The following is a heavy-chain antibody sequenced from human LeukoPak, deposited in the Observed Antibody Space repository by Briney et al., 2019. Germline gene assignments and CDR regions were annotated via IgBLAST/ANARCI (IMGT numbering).Heavy chain of an antibody. CDR3: VKEEDSSLDY. J-gene: IGHJ4*02. V-gene: IGHV3-64D*09. CDR1: GFTFSSYA. D-gene: IGHD2-21*01. Sequence: PGGSLRLPCLASGFTFSSYAIHWVRQAPGKGLEYVSAISSNGGSTYYADSVKGRFTISRDNSKNTLYLQMSSLRAEDTAVYYCVKEEDSSLDYWGQGTLVTVSS. CDR2: ISSNGGST.